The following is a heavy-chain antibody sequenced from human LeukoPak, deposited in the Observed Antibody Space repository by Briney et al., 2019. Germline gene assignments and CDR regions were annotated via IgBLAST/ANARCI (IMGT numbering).Heavy chain of an antibody. D-gene: IGHD3-10*01. J-gene: IGHJ4*02. Sequence: GSLRLSCAASGFTFSSYSMNWIRQPPGEGLEWIWEVNHSGGTNYNTSLKSRVTISIDTSKNQFYLRLTSVTAADTAVYHCARFTPPSRLPIGLNNSGSFDYWGQGTLVTVSS. CDR2: VNHSGGT. CDR3: ARFTPPSRLPIGLNNSGSFDY. V-gene: IGHV4-34*01. CDR1: GFTFSSYS.